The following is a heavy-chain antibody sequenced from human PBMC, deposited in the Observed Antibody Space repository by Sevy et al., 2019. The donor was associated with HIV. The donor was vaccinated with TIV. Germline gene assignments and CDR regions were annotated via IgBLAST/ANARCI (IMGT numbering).Heavy chain of an antibody. CDR1: GFTFSSYS. D-gene: IGHD2-8*02. CDR3: ASPPIHRRDCTGGVCYTGYYYGIDV. V-gene: IGHV3-48*01. J-gene: IGHJ6*02. Sequence: GGSLRLSCAASGFTFSSYSMNWVRQAPGKGLEWVSYISSSSSTIYYADSVKGRFTISRDNAKNALYVQMNSLSAEDRAVHDCASPPIHRRDCTGGVCYTGYYYGIDVWGQGTTVTVSS. CDR2: ISSSSSTI.